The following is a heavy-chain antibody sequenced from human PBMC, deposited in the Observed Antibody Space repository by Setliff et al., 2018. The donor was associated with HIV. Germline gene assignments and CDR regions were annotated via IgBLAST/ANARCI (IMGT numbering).Heavy chain of an antibody. CDR1: GFTFNNAW. CDR3: TTDWGGGGGAPLDP. J-gene: IGHJ5*02. D-gene: IGHD2-21*01. Sequence: GSLRLSCVASGFTFNNAWMTWVRQAPGKGLEWVGRIKSQTDGETTDYAAPVKGRFSISRDDSRNTLYLQMDNLKTDDTAMYYCTTDWGGGGGAPLDPWGQGTLVTVSS. CDR2: IKSQTDGETT. V-gene: IGHV3-15*01.